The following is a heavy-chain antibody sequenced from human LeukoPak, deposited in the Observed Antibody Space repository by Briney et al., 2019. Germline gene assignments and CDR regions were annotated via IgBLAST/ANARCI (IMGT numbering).Heavy chain of an antibody. D-gene: IGHD2-21*01. V-gene: IGHV3-23*01. CDR2: ITGSGDYT. CDR3: ARGVMAPRLYYFDY. J-gene: IGHJ4*02. Sequence: GGSLRLSCAASGFSFGSHPMNWVRQAPGKGLEWVSGITGSGDYTYYIDSVQGRFTISRDNSKNMLFLQMNSLRAEDTAVYYCARGVMAPRLYYFDYWGRGILVTVSS. CDR1: GFSFGSHP.